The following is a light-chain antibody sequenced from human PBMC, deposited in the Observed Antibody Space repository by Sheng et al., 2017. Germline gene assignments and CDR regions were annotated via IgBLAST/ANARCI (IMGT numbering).Light chain of an antibody. V-gene: IGKV1-5*03. CDR3: QQYSFYPWT. CDR2: RTS. CDR1: QTVSTW. Sequence: DIQLTQSPSTLSASVGERVTITCRASQTVSTWLAWYQQKGGKAPKLLIYRTSDLQTGVPSRFSGSGSGTEFTLTISSLQTDDFATYYCQQYSFYPWTFGRGTKVEI. J-gene: IGKJ1*01.